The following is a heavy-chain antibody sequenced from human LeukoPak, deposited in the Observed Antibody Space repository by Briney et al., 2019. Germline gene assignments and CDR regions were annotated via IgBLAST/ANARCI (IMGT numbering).Heavy chain of an antibody. CDR2: IYYSGST. D-gene: IGHD6-6*01. J-gene: IGHJ6*03. CDR1: GGSISSGDYY. CDR3: ARRLEYSSSSKDYYYYHMDV. V-gene: IGHV4-30-4*08. Sequence: SETLSLTCTVSGGSISSGDYYWSWIRQPPGKGLEWIGYIYYSGSTYYNPSLKSRVTISVDTSKNQFSLKLSSVTAADTAVYYCARRLEYSSSSKDYYYYHMDVWGKGTTVTVSS.